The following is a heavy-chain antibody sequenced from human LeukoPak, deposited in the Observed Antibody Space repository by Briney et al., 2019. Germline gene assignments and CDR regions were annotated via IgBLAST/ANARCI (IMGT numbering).Heavy chain of an antibody. V-gene: IGHV4-59*01. CDR1: GGSFSGYY. Sequence: SETLSLTCAVYGGSFSGYYWSWIRQPPGKGLEWIGYIYYSGSTNYNPSLKSRVTISVDTSKNQFSLKLSSVTAADTAVYYCARGFSPSGAAAGWFDPWGQGTLVTVSS. CDR2: IYYSGST. J-gene: IGHJ5*02. CDR3: ARGFSPSGAAAGWFDP. D-gene: IGHD6-13*01.